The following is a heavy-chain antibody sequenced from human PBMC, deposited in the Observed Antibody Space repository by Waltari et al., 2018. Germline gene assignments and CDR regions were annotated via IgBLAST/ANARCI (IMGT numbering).Heavy chain of an antibody. V-gene: IGHV4-59*01. CDR1: GGSISSYY. CDR3: ARGKYYDFWSGLNWFDP. D-gene: IGHD3-3*01. Sequence: QVQLQESGPGLVKPSETLSLTCTVSGGSISSYYWRWIRPPPGKGLEWIGYIYYSGSTNYNPSLKSRVTISVDTSKNQFSLKLSSVTAADTAVYYCARGKYYDFWSGLNWFDPWGQGTLVTVSS. J-gene: IGHJ5*02. CDR2: IYYSGST.